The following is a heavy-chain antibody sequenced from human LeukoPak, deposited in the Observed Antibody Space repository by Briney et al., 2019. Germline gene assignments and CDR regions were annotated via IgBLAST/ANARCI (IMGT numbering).Heavy chain of an antibody. V-gene: IGHV4-34*01. CDR1: GGSFSGYY. CDR3: VGYCSGGSCYRFDY. D-gene: IGHD2-15*01. Sequence: NPSETLSLTCAVYGGSFSGYYWSWIRQPPGKGLEWIGEINHSGSTNYNPSLKSRVTISVDTSKNQFSLKLSSVTAADTAVYYCVGYCSGGSCYRFDYWGPGTLVTVSS. J-gene: IGHJ4*02. CDR2: INHSGST.